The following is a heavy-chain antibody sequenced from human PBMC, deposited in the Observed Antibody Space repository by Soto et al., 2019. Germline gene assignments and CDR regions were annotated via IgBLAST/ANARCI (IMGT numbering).Heavy chain of an antibody. J-gene: IGHJ4*02. CDR3: AKTAIRGYYFDY. CDR1: GGTFSSYA. V-gene: IGHV1-69*13. CDR2: IIPIFGTA. Sequence: SVKVSCKASGGTFSSYAISWVRQAPGQGLEWMGGIIPIFGTANYAQKFQGRVTITADESTSTAYMELSSLRSEDTAVYYCAKTAIRGYYFDYWGQGTLVTVSS. D-gene: IGHD2-2*02.